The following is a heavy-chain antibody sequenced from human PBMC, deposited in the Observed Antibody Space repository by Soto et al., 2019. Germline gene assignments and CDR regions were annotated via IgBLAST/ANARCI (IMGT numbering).Heavy chain of an antibody. Sequence: QVQLVQSGAEVKKPGASVKVSCKASGYTFTSYGISWVRQAPGQGLEWMGWISAYNGNTNYAQKLQGRVTMTTGTPTSTAYRELRSLRSDDTAVYYCARDRPYDSSGYYFPSDYWGQGTLVTVSS. CDR2: ISAYNGNT. CDR1: GYTFTSYG. CDR3: ARDRPYDSSGYYFPSDY. J-gene: IGHJ4*02. V-gene: IGHV1-18*01. D-gene: IGHD3-22*01.